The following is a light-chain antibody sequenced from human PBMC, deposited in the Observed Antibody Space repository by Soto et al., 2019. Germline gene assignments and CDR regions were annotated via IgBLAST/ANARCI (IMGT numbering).Light chain of an antibody. CDR1: QSVTNNY. CDR2: GAS. V-gene: IGKV3-20*01. Sequence: EIVLTQSPGTLSLSPGERVTLSCRASQSVTNNYVAWYQQRPGQAPGLLTYGASNRATGIPDRFSGSGSGTDFTLTISRLEPEDFAVYCCQQYGSSPATFGGGTKVDIK. CDR3: QQYGSSPAT. J-gene: IGKJ4*01.